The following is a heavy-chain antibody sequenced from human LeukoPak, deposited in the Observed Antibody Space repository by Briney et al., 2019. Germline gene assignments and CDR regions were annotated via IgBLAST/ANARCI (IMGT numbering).Heavy chain of an antibody. V-gene: IGHV3-73*01. Sequence: GGSLRLSCAASGFTFSGSAMHWVRQASGKGLEWVGRIRSKANGYATAYAASVKGRFTISRDDSKNTAYLQMNSLKTEDTAVYYCTRRDAFDIWGQGTMVTVSS. CDR1: GFTFSGSA. CDR3: TRRDAFDI. J-gene: IGHJ3*02. CDR2: IRSKANGYAT.